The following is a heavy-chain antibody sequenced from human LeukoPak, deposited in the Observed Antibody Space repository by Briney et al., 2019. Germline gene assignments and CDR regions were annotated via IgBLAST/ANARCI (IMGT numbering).Heavy chain of an antibody. CDR3: ARGDVVVVAAGGMYFQH. V-gene: IGHV1-69*04. D-gene: IGHD2-15*01. Sequence: SVKVSCKASGGTFSSYAISWVRQATGQGLEWMGRIIPILGIANYAQKFQGRVTITADKSTSTAYMELSSLRSEDTAVYYCARGDVVVVAAGGMYFQHWGQGTLVTVSS. CDR1: GGTFSSYA. CDR2: IIPILGIA. J-gene: IGHJ1*01.